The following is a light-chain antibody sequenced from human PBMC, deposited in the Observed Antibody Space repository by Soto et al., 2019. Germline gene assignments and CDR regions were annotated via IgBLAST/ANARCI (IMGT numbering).Light chain of an antibody. Sequence: EVVLTQSPGTLSLSPGERATLSCRASQSVSNNYLAWYQQKRGQSPKLILFGSTDRATGIPGSFSGSGSGTNFPLTISRQEPEDIAGYYCQQYGSSPPYTFGQGNKLEI. CDR2: GST. CDR3: QQYGSSPPYT. V-gene: IGKV3-20*01. J-gene: IGKJ2*01. CDR1: QSVSNNY.